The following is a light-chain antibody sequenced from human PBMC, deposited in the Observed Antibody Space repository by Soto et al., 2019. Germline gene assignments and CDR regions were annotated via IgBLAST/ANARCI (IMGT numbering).Light chain of an antibody. CDR1: SSDVAVYNH. J-gene: IGLJ1*01. CDR2: ELT. Sequence: QSALTQPGSVSGSRGQSITISCTGTSSDVAVYNHVSWYQHHPGKAPKLIIYELTNRPSGVPDRFSCSRSGSTASLTICGLQAEDDADYYCCFFGGNPYVFGTGTKLTVL. V-gene: IGLV2-11*01. CDR3: CFFGGNPYV.